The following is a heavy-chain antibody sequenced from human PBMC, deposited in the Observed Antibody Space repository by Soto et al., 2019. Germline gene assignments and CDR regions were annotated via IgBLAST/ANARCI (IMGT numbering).Heavy chain of an antibody. CDR2: INHSGST. D-gene: IGHD6-19*01. CDR3: ASATYSSGWYTGWKYYGMGV. CDR1: GGSFSGYY. V-gene: IGHV4-34*01. J-gene: IGHJ6*02. Sequence: SETLSLTCAVYGGSFSGYYWSWIRQPPGKGLEWIGEINHSGSTNYNPSLKSRVTISVDTSKNQFSLKLSSVTAADTAVYYCASATYSSGWYTGWKYYGMGVWGQGTTVTVSS.